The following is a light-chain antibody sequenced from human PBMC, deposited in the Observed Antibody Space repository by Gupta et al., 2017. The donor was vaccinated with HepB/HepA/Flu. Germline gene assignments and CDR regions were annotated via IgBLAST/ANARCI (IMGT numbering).Light chain of an antibody. Sequence: EIVMTQSQATLSVSPGERATLSCRASQSISSNLAWYQQKPGQALRLLIYDASTRATGIPARFSGSGSGTEFTLTISSLQSEDFAVYYCQQYNNWLTFGGGTKVEIK. CDR1: QSISSN. CDR3: QQYNNWLT. CDR2: DAS. V-gene: IGKV3-15*01. J-gene: IGKJ4*01.